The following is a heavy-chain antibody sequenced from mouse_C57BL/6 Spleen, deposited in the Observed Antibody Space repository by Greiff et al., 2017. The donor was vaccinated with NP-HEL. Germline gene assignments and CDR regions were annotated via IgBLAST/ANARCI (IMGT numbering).Heavy chain of an antibody. CDR3: ARDRGIYYDSSFDY. J-gene: IGHJ2*01. Sequence: EVNVVESGGGLVKPGGSLKLSCAASGFTFSSYAMSWVRQTPEKRLEWVATISDGGSYTYYPDNVKGRFTISRDNAKNNLYLQMSHLKSEDTAMYYCARDRGIYYDSSFDYWGQGTTLTVSS. CDR1: GFTFSSYA. D-gene: IGHD2-4*01. V-gene: IGHV5-4*01. CDR2: ISDGGSYT.